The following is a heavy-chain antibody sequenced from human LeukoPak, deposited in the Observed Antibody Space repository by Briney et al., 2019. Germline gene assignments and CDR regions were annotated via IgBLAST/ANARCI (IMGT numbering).Heavy chain of an antibody. D-gene: IGHD4-17*01. Sequence: GGSLRLSCAASGFTFSSDSMDWVRHGPGEGLGWVSSICTSRSYINYADSLKGRLTIPRDNAKNSLYLPMNSLRAEDTAVYYCARESLPQGDYGDYVGDYWGQGTLVTVSS. CDR2: ICTSRSYI. CDR1: GFTFSSDS. J-gene: IGHJ4*02. CDR3: ARESLPQGDYGDYVGDY. V-gene: IGHV3-21*01.